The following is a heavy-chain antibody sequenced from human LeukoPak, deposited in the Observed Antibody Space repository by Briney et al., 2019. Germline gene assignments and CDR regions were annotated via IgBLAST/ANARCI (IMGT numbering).Heavy chain of an antibody. CDR2: IYYSGST. V-gene: IGHV4-59*01. CDR1: GGSISSYY. Sequence: PSETLSLTCTVSGGSISSYYWSWIRQPPGKGLEWIGYIYYSGSTNYNPSLKSRVTISVDTSKNQFSLKLSSVTAADTAVYYCARTQYSSGWYRWRFDYWGQGTLSPSPQ. CDR3: ARTQYSSGWYRWRFDY. J-gene: IGHJ4*02. D-gene: IGHD6-19*01.